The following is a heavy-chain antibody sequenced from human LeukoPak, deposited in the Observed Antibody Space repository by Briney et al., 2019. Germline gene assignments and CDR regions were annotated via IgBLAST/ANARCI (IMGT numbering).Heavy chain of an antibody. D-gene: IGHD1-26*01. CDR1: GGSISSYF. Sequence: NSSETLSLTCTVSGGSISSYFWSWIRQPPGKGLEWIGYIYYSGSTNYNPSLKSRVTISVDTSKNRFSLKLSSVTAADTAVYYCARLPGATSNVDYWGQGTLVTVSS. CDR3: ARLPGATSNVDY. V-gene: IGHV4-59*08. CDR2: IYYSGST. J-gene: IGHJ4*02.